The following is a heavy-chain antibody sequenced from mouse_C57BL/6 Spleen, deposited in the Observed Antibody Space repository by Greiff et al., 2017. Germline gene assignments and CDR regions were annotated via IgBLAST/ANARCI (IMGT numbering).Heavy chain of an antibody. CDR1: GFTFSSYA. CDR3: ARGYDYEGYAMDY. J-gene: IGHJ4*01. Sequence: EVMLVESGGGLVKPGGSLKLSCAASGFTFSSYAMSWVRQTPEKRLEWVATISDGGSYTYYPDNVKGRFTISRDNTKNNLNLQMSHLKSEDTAMYYCARGYDYEGYAMDYWGQGTSVTVSS. V-gene: IGHV5-4*03. D-gene: IGHD2-4*01. CDR2: ISDGGSYT.